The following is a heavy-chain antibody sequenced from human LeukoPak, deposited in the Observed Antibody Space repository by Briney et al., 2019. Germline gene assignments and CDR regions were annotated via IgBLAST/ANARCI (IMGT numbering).Heavy chain of an antibody. Sequence: SETLSLTCTVSGDSISSSYWSWIRQPPGKGLEWIGYISYSGSTSSIPSLRSRVTISVDTSKNQFSLRLTSVTAADTAMYYCARGGQLNWFDPWGQGTLVTVSS. CDR1: GDSISSSY. J-gene: IGHJ5*02. D-gene: IGHD5-18*01. V-gene: IGHV4-59*01. CDR2: ISYSGST. CDR3: ARGGQLNWFDP.